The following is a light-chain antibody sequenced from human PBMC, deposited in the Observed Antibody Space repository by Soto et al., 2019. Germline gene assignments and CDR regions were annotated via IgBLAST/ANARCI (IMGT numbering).Light chain of an antibody. CDR1: QRSSTY. CDR3: QQSYTTSIT. V-gene: IGKV1-39*01. CDR2: WAS. J-gene: IGKJ5*01. Sequence: DIQMTQSPSSLSASVGDRVTITCRASQRSSTYVNWYQQKPGKAPKLLIYWASTLQGLGPSMFSGSGSGTDFTLTSSSLQPEAFATYSCQQSYTTSITFGQGTRLEIK.